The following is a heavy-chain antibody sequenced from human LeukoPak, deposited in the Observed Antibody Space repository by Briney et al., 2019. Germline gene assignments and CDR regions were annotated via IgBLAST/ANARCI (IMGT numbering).Heavy chain of an antibody. CDR3: ARVNIYDDFGY. CDR1: GFTFSSYW. Sequence: GGSLRLSCAASGFTFSSYWMHWVRQAPGKGLVWVSRINSDGSSTSYADSVKGRFTISGDNAKNTLYLQMNSLRAEDTAVYYCARVNIYDDFGYWGQGTLVTVSS. J-gene: IGHJ4*02. CDR2: INSDGSST. V-gene: IGHV3-74*01. D-gene: IGHD2-21*01.